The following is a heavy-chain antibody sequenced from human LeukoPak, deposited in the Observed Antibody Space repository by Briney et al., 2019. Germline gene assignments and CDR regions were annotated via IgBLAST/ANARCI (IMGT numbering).Heavy chain of an antibody. Sequence: ASVKVSCKASGYTFTSYGISWVRQAPGQGLEWMGIINPSGGSTSYAQKFQGRVTMTRDTSTSTVYMELSSLRSEDTAVYYCARGILRYFDWPLHGAYFDYWGQGTLVTVSS. CDR2: INPSGGST. J-gene: IGHJ4*02. CDR3: ARGILRYFDWPLHGAYFDY. V-gene: IGHV1-46*01. CDR1: GYTFTSYG. D-gene: IGHD3-9*01.